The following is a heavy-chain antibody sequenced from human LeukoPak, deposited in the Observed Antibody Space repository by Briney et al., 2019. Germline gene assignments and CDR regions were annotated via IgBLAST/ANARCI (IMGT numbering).Heavy chain of an antibody. CDR2: IYTSGST. Sequence: PSETLSLTCTVSGGSISSGSYYWSWIRQPAGKGLEWIGRIYTSGSTNYNPSLKSRVTISVDTSKNQFSLKLSSVTAADTAVYYCARGNWYAFGIWGQGTMVTVSS. CDR3: ARGNWYAFGI. V-gene: IGHV4-61*02. J-gene: IGHJ3*02. D-gene: IGHD6-13*01. CDR1: GGSISSGSYY.